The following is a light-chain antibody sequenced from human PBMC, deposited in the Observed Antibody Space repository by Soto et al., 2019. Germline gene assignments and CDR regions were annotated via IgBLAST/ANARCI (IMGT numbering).Light chain of an antibody. Sequence: QPVLTQPASVSGSPGQSITISCTGTSSDFGSYNLVSWYQQYPGKAAKLMLYEGSKRPSGVSNRFSGSKSGNTASLTISGLQAEDVAEYYRCSYAGSSTHAVFGGGTQLTVL. CDR2: EGS. CDR1: SSDFGSYNL. J-gene: IGLJ7*01. V-gene: IGLV2-23*01. CDR3: CSYAGSSTHAV.